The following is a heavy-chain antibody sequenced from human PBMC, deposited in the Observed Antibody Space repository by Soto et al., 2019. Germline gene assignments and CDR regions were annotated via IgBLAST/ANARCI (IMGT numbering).Heavy chain of an antibody. Sequence: VQLLESGGGLVQPGGSLRLSCAASGFTFSSYAMRWVRQAPGKGLEWVSAISGSGGSTYYADSVKGRFTISRDNSKNPLYRQMNSLRAEDTAVYYCARRGSGSYYDYWGQGTLVTVSS. CDR1: GFTFSSYA. CDR3: ARRGSGSYYDY. J-gene: IGHJ4*02. V-gene: IGHV3-23*01. D-gene: IGHD1-26*01. CDR2: ISGSGGST.